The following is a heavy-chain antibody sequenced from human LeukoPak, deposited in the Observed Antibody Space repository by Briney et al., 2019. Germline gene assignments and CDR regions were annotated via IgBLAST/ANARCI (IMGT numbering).Heavy chain of an antibody. J-gene: IGHJ4*02. Sequence: GRSLRLSCAASRFTFSSYEMNWVRQAPGKGLEWVSYISNSGSTIYYADSVKGRFTISRDNAKNSLYLQMNSLRAEDTAVYYCARAYSSGYFTPAGYWGQGTLVTVSS. D-gene: IGHD6-19*01. CDR2: ISNSGSTI. CDR3: ARAYSSGYFTPAGY. CDR1: RFTFSSYE. V-gene: IGHV3-48*03.